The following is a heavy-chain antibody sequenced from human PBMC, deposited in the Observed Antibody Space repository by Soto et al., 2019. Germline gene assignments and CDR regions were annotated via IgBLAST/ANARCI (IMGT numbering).Heavy chain of an antibody. CDR2: IRSKTNSYAT. J-gene: IGHJ4*02. D-gene: IGHD3-9*01. Sequence: GGSLRLSCAASGFTFSGSAMHWVRQASGKGLEWVGRIRSKTNSYATTYAASVKGRFIIFRDDSRNTAYLQMNSLKTEDTAVYYCTTPSINYDILTDYFNYWGQGSLVTVS. CDR1: GFTFSGSA. CDR3: TTPSINYDILTDYFNY. V-gene: IGHV3-73*01.